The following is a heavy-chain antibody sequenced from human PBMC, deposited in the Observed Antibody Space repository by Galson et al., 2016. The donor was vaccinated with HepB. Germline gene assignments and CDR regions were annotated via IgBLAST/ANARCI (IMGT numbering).Heavy chain of an antibody. CDR1: GFTFKNYW. J-gene: IGHJ4*02. D-gene: IGHD6-13*01. Sequence: SLRLSCAASGFTFKNYWMTWVRQAPGRGLEWVAIIWYDGSDKYYADSVKGRFTISRDNSKNTLYLQMNSLRAEDTAVYYCARDGTQQNDYWGQGTLVTVSS. CDR2: IWYDGSDK. CDR3: ARDGTQQNDY. V-gene: IGHV3-33*08.